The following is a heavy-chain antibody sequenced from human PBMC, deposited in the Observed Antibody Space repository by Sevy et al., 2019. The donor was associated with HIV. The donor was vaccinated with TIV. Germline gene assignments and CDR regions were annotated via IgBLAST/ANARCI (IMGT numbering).Heavy chain of an antibody. D-gene: IGHD3-22*01. V-gene: IGHV3-21*03. CDR1: GFTFSYYT. J-gene: IGHJ4*02. Sequence: GGSLRLSCAASGFTFSYYTMNWVRQAPGKGLEWVSSISSGSSYIFYANSMKGRFTVSRDNAKNSRFLQMNSLRDEDTALYYCARSTDYYDNSGYDSWGRGTLVTVSS. CDR2: ISSGSSYI. CDR3: ARSTDYYDNSGYDS.